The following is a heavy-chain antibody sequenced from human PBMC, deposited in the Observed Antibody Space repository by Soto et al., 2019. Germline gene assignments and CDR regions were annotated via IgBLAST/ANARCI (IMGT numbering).Heavy chain of an antibody. D-gene: IGHD2-2*01. Sequence: GGSLRLSCAASGFTFSSYAMSWVRQAPGKGLEWVSGISGTGGSTYYTDSVKGRFTISRDNSKNTLYLQMNGLRAEDTAVYYCAKALGRYCSSTSCYDYYYMDVWGKGTTVTVSS. CDR3: AKALGRYCSSTSCYDYYYMDV. CDR1: GFTFSSYA. CDR2: ISGTGGST. V-gene: IGHV3-23*01. J-gene: IGHJ6*03.